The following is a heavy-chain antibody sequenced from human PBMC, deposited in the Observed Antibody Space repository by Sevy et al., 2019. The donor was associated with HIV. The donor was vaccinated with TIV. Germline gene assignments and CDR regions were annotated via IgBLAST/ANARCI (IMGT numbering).Heavy chain of an antibody. D-gene: IGHD2-2*01. CDR3: ARDCSSASCLWGLDV. V-gene: IGHV3-7*03. Sequence: GGSLRLSCAASGFSFSNYWMRWVRQAPGKGLEWVANIKRDGSERYYVASVKGRFTISRDNAKTSLYLQMHSLRAEDTAVYYCARDCSSASCLWGLDVWGQGTTVTVSS. CDR2: IKRDGSER. J-gene: IGHJ6*02. CDR1: GFSFSNYW.